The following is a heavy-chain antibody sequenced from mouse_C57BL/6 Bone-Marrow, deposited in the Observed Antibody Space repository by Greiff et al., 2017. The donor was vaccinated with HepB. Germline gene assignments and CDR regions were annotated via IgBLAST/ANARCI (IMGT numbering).Heavy chain of an antibody. CDR3: ARYYGSSHWYFDV. CDR1: GYTFTSYW. J-gene: IGHJ1*03. Sequence: QVQLKQPGAELVKPGASVKLSCKASGYTFTSYWMQWVKQRPGQGLEWIGEIDPSDSYTNYNQKFKGKVTLTVDTSSSTAYMQLSSLTSEDSAVYYCARYYGSSHWYFDVWGTGTTVTVSS. CDR2: IDPSDSYT. D-gene: IGHD1-1*01. V-gene: IGHV1-50*01.